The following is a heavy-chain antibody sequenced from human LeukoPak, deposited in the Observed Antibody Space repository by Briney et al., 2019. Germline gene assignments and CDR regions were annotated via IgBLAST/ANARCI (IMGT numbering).Heavy chain of an antibody. Sequence: PGRSLRLSCAASGFTFDSYGMHWVRRAPGKGLEWVAVIWDDGSNEYYADSVKGRFAISRDNSRNTLYLQMNRLRAEDTAVYYCVRDLDSNGFWSGYWPDAFDTWGQGTMVSVSS. CDR1: GFTFDSYG. D-gene: IGHD3-3*01. CDR3: VRDLDSNGFWSGYWPDAFDT. V-gene: IGHV3-33*01. CDR2: IWDDGSNE. J-gene: IGHJ3*02.